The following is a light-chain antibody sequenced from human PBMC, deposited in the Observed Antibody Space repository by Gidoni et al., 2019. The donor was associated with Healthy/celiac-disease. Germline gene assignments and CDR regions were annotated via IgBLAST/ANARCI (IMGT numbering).Light chain of an antibody. CDR3: QQRYSTLSVT. J-gene: IGKJ1*01. CDR2: AAS. V-gene: IGKV1-39*01. Sequence: IHVTQSPSSLSASVGDRVTIPCRASQTIGTYLNWYQQKPGKAPKVLIYAASNLQSGVPSRFSGSGSGTDFTLTISSLQPEDFATDYCQQRYSTLSVTFGQGTKVEIK. CDR1: QTIGTY.